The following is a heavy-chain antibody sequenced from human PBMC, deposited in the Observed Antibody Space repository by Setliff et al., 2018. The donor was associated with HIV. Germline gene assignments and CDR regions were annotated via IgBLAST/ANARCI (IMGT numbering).Heavy chain of an antibody. CDR3: ARQSTVAAAGFDF. V-gene: IGHV4-39*01. CDR1: GDSASNSRYY. CDR2: IHYDERT. J-gene: IGHJ4*02. D-gene: IGHD6-13*01. Sequence: SETLSLTCTVSGDSASNSRYYWAWIRQPPGKGLEYIGSIHYDERTYYNPSLKSRVTISLDTSKNQFSLNLTSVTAADTAVYYCARQSTVAAAGFDFWGQGTLVTVSS.